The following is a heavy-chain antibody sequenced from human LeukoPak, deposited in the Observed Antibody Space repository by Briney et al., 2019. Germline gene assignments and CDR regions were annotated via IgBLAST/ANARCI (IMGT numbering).Heavy chain of an antibody. D-gene: IGHD3-22*01. CDR1: GGPISNNY. Sequence: SETLSLTCTVSGGPISNNYWSWIRQSPGKGLEWIGYIYYSGSTNSNPSLRSRVTMSVDMSKNQFSLKLSSVTAADTAVYYCARHGANTMIVLSYFDYWGQGTLVTVSS. J-gene: IGHJ4*02. V-gene: IGHV4-59*08. CDR3: ARHGANTMIVLSYFDY. CDR2: IYYSGST.